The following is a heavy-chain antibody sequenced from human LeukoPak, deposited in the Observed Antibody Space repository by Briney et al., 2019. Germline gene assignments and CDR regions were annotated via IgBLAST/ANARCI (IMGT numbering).Heavy chain of an antibody. V-gene: IGHV1-2*02. D-gene: IGHD4-17*01. Sequence: ASVNVSCKASGYTFTGYYIHWVRQAPGHGREWMGWINPNSGGTNYAQKFQGRVTMTRDTSISTAYMELSRLRSDDTAVYYCAGGDYGLEYWGQGTLVTVSS. CDR3: AGGDYGLEY. J-gene: IGHJ4*02. CDR1: GYTFTGYY. CDR2: INPNSGGT.